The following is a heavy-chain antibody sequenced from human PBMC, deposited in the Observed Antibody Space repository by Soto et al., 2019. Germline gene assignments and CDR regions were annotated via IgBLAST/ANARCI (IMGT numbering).Heavy chain of an antibody. Sequence: GGSLRLSCAASGFTFSNYAIHWVRQAPGKGLEWVAVISYDGSDKYYADSMEGRFTISRDNSKNTLYLQMNSLRPEDTAVYYCAKNRGDIVLVPAARFYYSFGMDVWGQGTTVTVSS. V-gene: IGHV3-30*18. CDR2: ISYDGSDK. CDR1: GFTFSNYA. J-gene: IGHJ6*02. CDR3: AKNRGDIVLVPAARFYYSFGMDV. D-gene: IGHD2-2*01.